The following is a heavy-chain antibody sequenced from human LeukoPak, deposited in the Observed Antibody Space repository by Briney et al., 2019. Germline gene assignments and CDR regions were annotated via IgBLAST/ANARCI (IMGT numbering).Heavy chain of an antibody. CDR2: IFISGIT. CDR1: GGSISSGSYY. D-gene: IGHD3-22*01. V-gene: IGHV4-61*02. CDR3: ARDKYYYDTSGSNPVFDS. Sequence: SETLSLTCTVSGGSISSGSYYWSWIRQPAGKGLEWIGRIFISGITNYNPSLRSRVTISVDTSKNQFSLRLSSVTAADTALYYCARDKYYYDTSGSNPVFDSWGQGTLVTVSS. J-gene: IGHJ4*02.